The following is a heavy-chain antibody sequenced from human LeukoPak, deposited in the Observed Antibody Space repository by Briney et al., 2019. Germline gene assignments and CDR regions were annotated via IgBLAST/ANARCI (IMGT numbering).Heavy chain of an antibody. CDR3: ARDYCSSTSCYFDY. J-gene: IGHJ4*02. Sequence: GGSLRLSCAASGFTFSSYSMNWVRQAPGKGLEWVSSISSSSSYIYYADSVKGRFTISRDNAKNSLYLQMNSLRAEDTAVHYCARDYCSSTSCYFDYWGQGTLVTVSS. V-gene: IGHV3-21*01. D-gene: IGHD2-2*01. CDR1: GFTFSSYS. CDR2: ISSSSSYI.